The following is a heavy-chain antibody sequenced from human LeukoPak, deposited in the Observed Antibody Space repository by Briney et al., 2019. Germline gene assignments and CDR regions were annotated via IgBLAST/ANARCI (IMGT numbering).Heavy chain of an antibody. CDR1: GFTVSSNY. V-gene: IGHV3-53*01. CDR3: ARGYSKGFDY. J-gene: IGHJ4*02. Sequence: GGSVRLSCAASGFTVSSNYMSWVRQAPGKGLEWVSVIYSGDSKYYADSVKGRFTISRDNSKNTLYLQMNSLRAEDTAVYYCARGYSKGFDYWGQGTLVTVSS. CDR2: IYSGDSK. D-gene: IGHD4-11*01.